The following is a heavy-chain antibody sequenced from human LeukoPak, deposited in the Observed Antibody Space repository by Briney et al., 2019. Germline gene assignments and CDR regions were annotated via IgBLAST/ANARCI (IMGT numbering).Heavy chain of an antibody. D-gene: IGHD4-23*01. CDR1: GGSISSSSYY. CDR2: IYYSGST. Sequence: SETLSLTCTVSGGSISSSSYYWGWIRQPPGKGLEWIGSIYYSGSTYYNPSLKSRVTISIDTSKNQFSLKLSSVTAADTAVYYCARAPDAGGNGAFDIWGQGTMVTVSS. CDR3: ARAPDAGGNGAFDI. V-gene: IGHV4-39*07. J-gene: IGHJ3*02.